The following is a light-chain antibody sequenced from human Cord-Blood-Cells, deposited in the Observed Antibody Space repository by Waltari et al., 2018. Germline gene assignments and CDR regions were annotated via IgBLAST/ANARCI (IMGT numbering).Light chain of an antibody. Sequence: QSVLTQPPSASGTPGQRVTISCSGSSSNIGSNTVNWHQQLPGTAPKLLLYSTNHRPSGVHDLCSGCKAGTSASRASSGVQSEDEADYYGAAWDDSLNGPVFGGGTKLTVL. J-gene: IGLJ2*01. V-gene: IGLV1-44*01. CDR3: AAWDDSLNGPV. CDR2: STN. CDR1: SSNIGSNT.